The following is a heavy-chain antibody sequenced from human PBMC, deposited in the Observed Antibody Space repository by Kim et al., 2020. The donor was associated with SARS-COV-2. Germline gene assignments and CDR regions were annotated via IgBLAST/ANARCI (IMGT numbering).Heavy chain of an antibody. J-gene: IGHJ6*02. CDR1: GFSFSSHA. Sequence: GGSLRLSCAASGFSFSSHAMHWVRQAPGKGLEWVAVISYDGSSKYYADSVKGRFTISRDNSKNMLYLQMNSLRAEDTAVYYCARDVAGTPLYYYYGMDVWGQGTTVTVSS. CDR3: ARDVAGTPLYYYYGMDV. V-gene: IGHV3-30*04. CDR2: ISYDGSSK. D-gene: IGHD6-19*01.